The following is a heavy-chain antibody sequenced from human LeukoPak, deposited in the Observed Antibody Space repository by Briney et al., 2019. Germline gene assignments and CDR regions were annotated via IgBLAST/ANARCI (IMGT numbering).Heavy chain of an antibody. D-gene: IGHD4-23*01. CDR2: ISWNSGSI. Sequence: GGSLRLSCAASGFTFDDYAMHWVRQAPGKGLEWVSGISWNSGSIGYADSVKGRFTISRDDAKNSLYLQMNSLRAEDTAVYYCAREGYGGNSDAFDIWGPGTMVTVSS. CDR3: AREGYGGNSDAFDI. J-gene: IGHJ3*02. CDR1: GFTFDDYA. V-gene: IGHV3-9*01.